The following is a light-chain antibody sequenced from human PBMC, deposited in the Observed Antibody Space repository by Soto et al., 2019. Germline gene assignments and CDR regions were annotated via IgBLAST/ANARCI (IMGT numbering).Light chain of an antibody. CDR2: EVS. J-gene: IGLJ2*01. CDR1: SSDVGGYNY. CDR3: SSYTSSSTRI. Sequence: QSVLTQPASVSGSPGQSITISCTGTSSDVGGYNYVSWFQQHPGKAPKLMIYEVSNRPSGVSNRFSGSKSGNTASLTISGLQAEDEGDYYCSSYTSSSTRIFGGGTKLTVL. V-gene: IGLV2-14*01.